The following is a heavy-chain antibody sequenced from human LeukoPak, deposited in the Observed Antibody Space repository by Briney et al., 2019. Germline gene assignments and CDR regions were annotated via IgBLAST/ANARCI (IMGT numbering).Heavy chain of an antibody. CDR2: ISAYNGNT. J-gene: IGHJ5*02. CDR3: ARVHCSSTSCYHWFDP. V-gene: IGHV1-18*01. CDR1: GYTFTSYG. Sequence: GASVKVSCKASGYTFTSYGISWVRQAPGQGLEWMGWISAYNGNTNYAQKLQGRVTMTTDTSTSTACMELRSLRSDDTAVYYCARVHCSSTSCYHWFDPWGQGTLVTVSS. D-gene: IGHD2-2*01.